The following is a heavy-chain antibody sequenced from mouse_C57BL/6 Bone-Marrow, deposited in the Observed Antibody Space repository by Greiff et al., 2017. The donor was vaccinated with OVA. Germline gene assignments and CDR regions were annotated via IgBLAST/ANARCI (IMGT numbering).Heavy chain of an antibody. CDR1: GYSFTGYY. CDR3: ARLRLRRGGYAMDY. D-gene: IGHD2-4*01. V-gene: IGHV1-42*01. Sequence: EVQLQQSGPELVKPGASVKISCKASGYSFTGYYMDWVKQSPEKSLEWIGEINPRTGGTTYNQKFKAKATLTVDKSSSTAYMQLKSLTSEDSAVYYGARLRLRRGGYAMDYWGQGTSVTVSS. J-gene: IGHJ4*01. CDR2: INPRTGGT.